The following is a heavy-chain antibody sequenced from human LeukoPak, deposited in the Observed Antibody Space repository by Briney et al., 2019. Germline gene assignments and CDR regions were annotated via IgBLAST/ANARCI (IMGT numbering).Heavy chain of an antibody. Sequence: GGSLRLSCAASGYTFTSYDINWVRQASGQGLEWMAWMNPNSGNTGYAQNFQGRVTMTRNTSISTAYMELSSLRSEDTAVYYCARAYHQNKGDYADNWFDPWGQGTLVTVSS. CDR2: MNPNSGNT. CDR3: ARAYHQNKGDYADNWFDP. CDR1: GYTFTSYD. J-gene: IGHJ5*02. V-gene: IGHV1-8*01. D-gene: IGHD4-17*01.